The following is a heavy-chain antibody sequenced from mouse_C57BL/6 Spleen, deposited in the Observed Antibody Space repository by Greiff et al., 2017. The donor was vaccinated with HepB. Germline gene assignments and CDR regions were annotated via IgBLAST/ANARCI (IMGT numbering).Heavy chain of an antibody. D-gene: IGHD4-1*01. J-gene: IGHJ4*01. CDR1: GYTFTDYN. Sequence: EVRLQQSGPELVKPGASVTIPCKASGYTFTDYNMDWVKQSHGKSLEWIGDINPNNGGTIYNQKFKGKATLTVDKSSCTAYMERHSLTSEDTAVYYCARACWDIYAMDYWGQGTSVTVSS. CDR3: ARACWDIYAMDY. V-gene: IGHV1-18*01. CDR2: INPNNGGT.